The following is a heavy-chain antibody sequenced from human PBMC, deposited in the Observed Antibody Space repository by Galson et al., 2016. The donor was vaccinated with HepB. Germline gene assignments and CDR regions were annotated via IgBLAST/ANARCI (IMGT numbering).Heavy chain of an antibody. CDR1: GFTFSSYA. Sequence: SLRLSCAASGFTFSSYAIHWVRQAPGKGLEYLSEITGNGAIPYYADSVKGRFTISRDNSRNTLYLQMSSLTTEETAVYYCVKDQGGTWGAFDIWGQGTLVTVSS. J-gene: IGHJ3*02. V-gene: IGHV3-64D*06. CDR3: VKDQGGTWGAFDI. CDR2: ITGNGAIP. D-gene: IGHD3-16*01.